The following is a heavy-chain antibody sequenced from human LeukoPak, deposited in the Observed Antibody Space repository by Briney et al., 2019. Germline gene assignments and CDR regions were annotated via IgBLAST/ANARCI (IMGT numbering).Heavy chain of an antibody. V-gene: IGHV4-59*01. J-gene: IGHJ5*02. CDR1: GGSISSYF. CDR3: ARTLGSGAGTGWFEP. CDR2: VSNTGTT. D-gene: IGHD3-10*01. Sequence: SETLSLTCTVSGGSISSYFWSWIRQPPGKGLEWIGYVSNTGTTNYNPSLKSRVSISVDTSKNQFSLKLTSVTAADTAVYYCARTLGSGAGTGWFEPWGQRPVVTVSS.